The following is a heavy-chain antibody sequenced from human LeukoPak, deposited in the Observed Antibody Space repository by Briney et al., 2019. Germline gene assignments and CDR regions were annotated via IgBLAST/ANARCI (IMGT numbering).Heavy chain of an antibody. CDR1: GFTFGDYA. CDR3: TREGTPDALRLGELSPYSFDY. CDR2: IRSKAYGGTT. D-gene: IGHD3-16*02. J-gene: IGHJ4*02. Sequence: GGSLRLSCTASGFTFGDYAMSWVRQAPGKGLEWVGFIRSKAYGGTTEYAASVKGRFTISRDDSKSIAYLQMNSLKTEDTAVYYCTREGTPDALRLGELSPYSFDYWGQGTLVTVSS. V-gene: IGHV3-49*04.